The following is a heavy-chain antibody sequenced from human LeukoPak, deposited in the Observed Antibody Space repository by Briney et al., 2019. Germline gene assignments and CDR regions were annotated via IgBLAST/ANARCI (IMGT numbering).Heavy chain of an antibody. CDR3: ASLGGGSTVTIYLNY. CDR1: GFTFRGYA. Sequence: GGSLRLSCAASGFTFRGYAMSWVRQAPGKGLEWVSYISGSDTSTSYADSLKGRFTISRDNSRNTLYLQMNSLRSEDTAVYYCASLGGGSTVTIYLNYWGQGTLVIVSS. J-gene: IGHJ4*02. CDR2: ISGSDTST. D-gene: IGHD3-16*01. V-gene: IGHV3-23*01.